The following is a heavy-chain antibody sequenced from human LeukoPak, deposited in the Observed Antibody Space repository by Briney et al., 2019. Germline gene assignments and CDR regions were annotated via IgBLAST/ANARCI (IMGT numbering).Heavy chain of an antibody. D-gene: IGHD1-26*01. Sequence: SETLSLTCSVSGYSISNAYYWGWIRQPPGKGLEWIGSLYHSGSTYYNPSLKSRATTSVDTSKNRFSLKLTSVTAADTAVYYCARELHSGSYYFDYWGQGTLVTVSS. CDR3: ARELHSGSYYFDY. V-gene: IGHV4-38-2*02. CDR2: LYHSGST. J-gene: IGHJ4*02. CDR1: GYSISNAYY.